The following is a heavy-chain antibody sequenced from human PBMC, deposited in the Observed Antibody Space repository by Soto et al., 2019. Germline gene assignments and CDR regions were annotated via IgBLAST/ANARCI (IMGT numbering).Heavy chain of an antibody. CDR3: ARLVVPAAIGRQGYYYYMDV. Sequence: ASVKVSCKASGYTFTSYGISWVRQAPGQGLEWMGWISAYNGNTNYAQKLQGRVTITTDTSTSTAYMELRSLRSDDTAVYYCARLVVPAAIGRQGYYYYMDVWGKGTTVTVSS. CDR2: ISAYNGNT. D-gene: IGHD2-2*01. V-gene: IGHV1-18*01. J-gene: IGHJ6*03. CDR1: GYTFTSYG.